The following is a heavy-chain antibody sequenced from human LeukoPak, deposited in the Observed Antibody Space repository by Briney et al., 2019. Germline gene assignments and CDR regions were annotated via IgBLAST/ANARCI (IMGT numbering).Heavy chain of an antibody. CDR2: FDPEDGET. J-gene: IGHJ5*02. CDR1: VYTLTELS. CDR3: ATIRRVTTINFRGFVTWFDP. Sequence: ASVKVSCKVSVYTLTELSMHWVRQAPGKGLEWMGSFDPEDGETIYAQNLQGRVTLTEDTSTDTAYMELGSLRSEDTAVYYCATIRRVTTINFRGFVTWFDPWGQGTLVTVSS. V-gene: IGHV1-24*01. D-gene: IGHD5-12*01.